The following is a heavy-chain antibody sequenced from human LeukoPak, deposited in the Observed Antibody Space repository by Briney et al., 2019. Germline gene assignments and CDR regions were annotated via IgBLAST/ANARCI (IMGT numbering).Heavy chain of an antibody. Sequence: ASVKVSCKASGYTLTGYYIHWVRQAPGQGLEWMGWINPHSGGTSYAQNFQGRVTMTRDTSISTAYMDLSRLRSDDTAFYYCARDSNYYGSGSYYNSGYWGQGTLVTVSS. CDR1: GYTLTGYY. CDR2: INPHSGGT. D-gene: IGHD3-10*01. CDR3: ARDSNYYGSGSYYNSGY. V-gene: IGHV1-2*02. J-gene: IGHJ4*02.